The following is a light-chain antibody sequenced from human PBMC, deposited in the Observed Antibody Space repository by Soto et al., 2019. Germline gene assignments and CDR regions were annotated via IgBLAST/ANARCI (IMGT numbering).Light chain of an antibody. J-gene: IGKJ1*01. CDR2: GAS. Sequence: EIVLTQSPGTLSFSPGERATLSCRASQSVSSTYLAWYQQRPGQAPRLLIYGASTRATGIPDRFSGSGSGTDFTLTISRLEPEDFAVYYCQHCGSSLWTFGQGTKVEIK. CDR1: QSVSSTY. V-gene: IGKV3-20*01. CDR3: QHCGSSLWT.